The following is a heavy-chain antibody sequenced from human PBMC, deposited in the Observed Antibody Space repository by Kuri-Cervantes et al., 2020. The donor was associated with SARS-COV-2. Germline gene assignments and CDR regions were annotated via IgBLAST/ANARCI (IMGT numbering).Heavy chain of an antibody. V-gene: IGHV1-2*04. Sequence: ASVKVSCKASGYTFTDYYMHWVRQAPGQGLEWMGWINPNSGGTNYSQKFQGWVTMTRDTSISTVYMELSRLRSDDTAVYYCACSTPFRRLGVIAQGGAFDIWGQGTMVTVSS. CDR2: INPNSGGT. CDR3: ACSTPFRRLGVIAQGGAFDI. D-gene: IGHD3-22*01. J-gene: IGHJ3*02. CDR1: GYTFTDYY.